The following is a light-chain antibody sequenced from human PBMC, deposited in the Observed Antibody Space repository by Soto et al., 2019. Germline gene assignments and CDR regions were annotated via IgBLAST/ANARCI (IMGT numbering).Light chain of an antibody. J-gene: IGKJ3*01. Sequence: EIVLTQSPATLSLSPGERATLSCRASQSVSSYLAWYQQKPGQAPRLLIYDASNRATGIPARFSGSGSGTDFTINISSLEPEDFAVYYCQQRSNWPPLFTFGPGTKVDI. V-gene: IGKV3-11*01. CDR3: QQRSNWPPLFT. CDR2: DAS. CDR1: QSVSSY.